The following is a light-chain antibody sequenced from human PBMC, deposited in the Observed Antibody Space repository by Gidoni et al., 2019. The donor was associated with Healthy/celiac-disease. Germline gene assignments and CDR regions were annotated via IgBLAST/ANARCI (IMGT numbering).Light chain of an antibody. CDR3: QQYGSSPRT. J-gene: IGKJ1*01. CDR1: QSVSSSY. CDR2: GAS. V-gene: IGKV3-20*01. Sequence: ARTPGTLSLSPGERATLSCRASQSVSSSYLAWYQQKPGQAPRLLIYGASSRATGIPDRFSGSGSGTDFTLTISRLEPEDLAVYYCQQYGSSPRTFGQGTKVEIK.